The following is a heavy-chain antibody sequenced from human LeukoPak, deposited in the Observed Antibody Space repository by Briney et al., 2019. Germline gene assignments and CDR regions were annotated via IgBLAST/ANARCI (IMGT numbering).Heavy chain of an antibody. D-gene: IGHD3-10*01. CDR1: GFTFSSYA. CDR2: ISGSGGST. J-gene: IGHJ4*02. Sequence: PGGSLRLSCAASGFTFSSYAMSWVRQAPGKGLEWVSAISGSGGSTYYADSVKGRFTISRDNSKSTLYLQMNSLRAEDTAVYYCAKDPGAGYYFDYWGQGTLVTVSS. V-gene: IGHV3-23*01. CDR3: AKDPGAGYYFDY.